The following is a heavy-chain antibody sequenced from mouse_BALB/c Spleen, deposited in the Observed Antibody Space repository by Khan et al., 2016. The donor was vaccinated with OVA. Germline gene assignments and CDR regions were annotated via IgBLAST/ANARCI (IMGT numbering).Heavy chain of an antibody. CDR2: INTYTGEP. V-gene: IGHV9-3-1*01. Sequence: QIQLVQSGPELKKPGETVQISCKASGFTFTNYGMNWVKQAPGKGLKWMGWINTYTGEPTSADDFKGRFAFSLETSASNAYLQINSLKNEDTAAYYCARVGYDGTLDCWGQGTSVTVSS. CDR1: GFTFTNYG. D-gene: IGHD2-14*01. J-gene: IGHJ4*01. CDR3: ARVGYDGTLDC.